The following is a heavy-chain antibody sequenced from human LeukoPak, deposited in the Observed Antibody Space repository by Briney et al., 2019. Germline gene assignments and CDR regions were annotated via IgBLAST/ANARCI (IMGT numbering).Heavy chain of an antibody. CDR1: GFTFSSYS. Sequence: GRSLRLSCAASGFTFSSYSMNWVRQAPGKGLEWVSSISSSSSYIYYADSVKGRFTISRDNAKNSLYLQMNSLRAEDTAVYYCARVFFTMVRGVKTYYFDYWGQGTLVTVSS. CDR3: ARVFFTMVRGVKTYYFDY. V-gene: IGHV3-21*01. D-gene: IGHD3-10*01. CDR2: ISSSSSYI. J-gene: IGHJ4*02.